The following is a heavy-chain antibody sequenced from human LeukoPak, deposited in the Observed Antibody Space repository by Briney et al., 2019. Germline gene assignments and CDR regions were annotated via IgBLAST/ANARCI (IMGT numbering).Heavy chain of an antibody. V-gene: IGHV4-39*01. J-gene: IGHJ6*03. Sequence: SETLSLTCTVSGGSISSSSYYWGWIRQPPGKGLEWIGSIYYSGSTYYNPSLKSRVTISVDTSKNQFSLKLSSVTAADTAVYYCARHYYYYYMDVWGKGTTVTVSS. CDR2: IYYSGST. CDR1: GGSISSSSYY. CDR3: ARHYYYYYMDV.